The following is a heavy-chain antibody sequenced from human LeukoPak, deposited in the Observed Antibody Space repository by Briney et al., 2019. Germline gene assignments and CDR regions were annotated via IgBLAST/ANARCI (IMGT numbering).Heavy chain of an antibody. D-gene: IGHD2-21*01. CDR3: VQGGQSTRAYSDAFGL. CDR1: GITFSHHG. Sequence: PGGSLRLSCAASGITFSHHGMDWVRQAPGKGLEWVAGIQYDGSIKFYLDSVKGRFTISRGNSKNTLDLQMNSLRFEDTAVYFCVQGGQSTRAYSDAFGLWGQGTMVTVSS. CDR2: IQYDGSIK. V-gene: IGHV3-30*03. J-gene: IGHJ3*01.